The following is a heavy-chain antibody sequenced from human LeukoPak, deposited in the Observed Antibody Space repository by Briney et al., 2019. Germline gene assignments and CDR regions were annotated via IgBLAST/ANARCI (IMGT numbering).Heavy chain of an antibody. J-gene: IGHJ5*02. CDR3: ARGRGYSNYQGWFDP. D-gene: IGHD4-11*01. V-gene: IGHV4-34*01. CDR2: INHSGST. Sequence: SETLSLTCAVSGGSISSGGYSWSWIRQPPGKGLEWIGEINHSGSTNYNPSLKSRVTISVDTSKNQFSLKLSSVTAADTAVYYCARGRGYSNYQGWFDPWGQGTLVTVSS. CDR1: GGSISSGGYS.